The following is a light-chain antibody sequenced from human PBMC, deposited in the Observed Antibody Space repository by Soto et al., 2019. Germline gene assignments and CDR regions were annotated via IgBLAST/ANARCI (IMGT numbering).Light chain of an antibody. CDR1: GSDVGGYNY. V-gene: IGLV2-11*01. Sequence: QSALTQPRSVSGSPGQSVTISCTGTGSDVGGYNYVSWYQQHPDKAPKLIIYDVSQRPSGVPDRFSGSKSGNTASLTIAGLQAEDEADYYCCSYAGSYKYVFGTGTQLTVL. CDR2: DVS. CDR3: CSYAGSYKYV. J-gene: IGLJ1*01.